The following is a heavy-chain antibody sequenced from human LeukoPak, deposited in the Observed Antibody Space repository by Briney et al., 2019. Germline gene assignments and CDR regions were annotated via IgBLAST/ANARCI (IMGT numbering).Heavy chain of an antibody. CDR3: ARMNVAGGPKYNWFDP. V-gene: IGHV4-39*01. D-gene: IGHD2-15*01. CDR1: GGSISTNIYN. J-gene: IGHJ5*02. Sequence: SETLSLTCTVSGGSISTNIYNWGWVRQPPGKGLEWIGSLYFSGSTYYNPSLRSRVTISVDSSKNQFALRLTSVTAADTAVFYCARMNVAGGPKYNWFDPWGQGTLVTVSS. CDR2: LYFSGST.